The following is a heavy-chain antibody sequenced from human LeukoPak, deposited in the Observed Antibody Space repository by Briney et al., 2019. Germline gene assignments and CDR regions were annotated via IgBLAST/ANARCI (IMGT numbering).Heavy chain of an antibody. V-gene: IGHV3-23*01. D-gene: IGHD3-10*01. CDR2: ISDSGGST. Sequence: AGTLRLSCAVSGITLSNYGLSWIRQAPGKGLEWVAGISDSGGSTNNAYPVKGRFTFSRTNPNNTLYLQMNGLRAETTACYFSAQRGIVIRAVIIVGFHKEAYYFDYWAQGALVTVFS. CDR1: GITLSNYG. CDR3: AQRGIVIRAVIIVGFHKEAYYFDY. J-gene: IGHJ4*02.